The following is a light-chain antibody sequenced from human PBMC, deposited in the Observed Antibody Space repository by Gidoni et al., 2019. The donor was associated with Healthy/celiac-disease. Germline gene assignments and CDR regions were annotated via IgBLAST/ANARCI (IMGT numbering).Light chain of an antibody. V-gene: IGKV3-11*01. CDR1: QSVSSY. CDR3: QQRSNWIT. Sequence: EIVLTQSPATLSLSTGERATLYCRASQSVSSYLAWYQQKPGQAPRLLIYDSSNRATVIPARFSGSGSGTYFTLTISSLEPEDFAVYYCQQRSNWITFGQGTRLEIK. J-gene: IGKJ5*01. CDR2: DSS.